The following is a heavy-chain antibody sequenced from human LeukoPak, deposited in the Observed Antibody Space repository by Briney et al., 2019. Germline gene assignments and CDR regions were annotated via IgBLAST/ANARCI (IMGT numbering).Heavy chain of an antibody. D-gene: IGHD6-13*01. CDR2: IYTSGST. Sequence: PSETLSPTCTVSGASISSYYWSWVRQPAGEGLEWIGRIYTSGSTNYKPSLKSRVTMSVDTSKNQFSLKLTSVTAADTAVYYCARDGVENSSWYPLDSWGPGTLVTVSS. CDR3: ARDGVENSSWYPLDS. CDR1: GASISSYY. J-gene: IGHJ4*02. V-gene: IGHV4-4*07.